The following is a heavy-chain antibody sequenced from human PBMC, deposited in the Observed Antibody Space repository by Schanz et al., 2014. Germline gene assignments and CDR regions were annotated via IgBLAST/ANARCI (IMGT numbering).Heavy chain of an antibody. V-gene: IGHV4-4*02. CDR2: IYHGGTT. CDR1: GDSISNSHW. CDR3: AREIESSMIRGVID. D-gene: IGHD3-10*01. J-gene: IGHJ4*02. Sequence: QVQLQESGPGLVKPSGTLSLTCTVSGDSISNSHWWNWVRQPPGKGLEWIGVIYHGGTTIYNPSLDSGNTKSIDKSQNHFPVSLTTVAAADTTVYYCAREIESSMIRGVIDWGQGTLVTVSS.